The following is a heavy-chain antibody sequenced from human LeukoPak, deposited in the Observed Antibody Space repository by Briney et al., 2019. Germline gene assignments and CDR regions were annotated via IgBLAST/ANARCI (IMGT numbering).Heavy chain of an antibody. CDR2: IYTSGST. CDR3: ARHAPGSPAPHFDY. Sequence: SETLSLTCTVSGSISSYYWSWIRQPPGKGLEWIGYIYTSGSTNYNPSLKSRVTISVDTSKNQFSLKLSSVTAADTAVYYCARHAPGSPAPHFDYWGQGTLVTVSS. CDR1: GSISSYY. D-gene: IGHD2-2*01. J-gene: IGHJ4*02. V-gene: IGHV4-4*09.